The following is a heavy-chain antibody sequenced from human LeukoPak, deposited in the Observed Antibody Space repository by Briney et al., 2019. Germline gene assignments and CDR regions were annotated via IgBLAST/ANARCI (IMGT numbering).Heavy chain of an antibody. CDR3: ARGRRFYYYYYMDV. V-gene: IGHV4-34*01. Sequence: SETLSLTCAVYGGSFSGYCWSWIRQPPGKGLEWIGEINHSGSTNYNPSLKSRVTISVDTSKNQFSLKLSSVTAADTAVYYCARGRRFYYYYYMDVWGKGTTVTVSS. J-gene: IGHJ6*03. CDR1: GGSFSGYC. CDR2: INHSGST. D-gene: IGHD1-1*01.